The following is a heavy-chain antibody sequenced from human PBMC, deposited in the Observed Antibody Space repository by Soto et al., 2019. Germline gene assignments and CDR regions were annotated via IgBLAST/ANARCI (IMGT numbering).Heavy chain of an antibody. V-gene: IGHV3-30-3*01. J-gene: IGHJ3*02. D-gene: IGHD3-22*01. CDR2: ISYDGSNK. CDR3: ARDVITMIVVVIPGKGAFDI. CDR1: GFTFSSYA. Sequence: PGGSLRLSCAASGFTFSSYARHWVRQAPGKGLEWVAVISYDGSNKYYADSVKGRFTISRDNSKNTLYLQMNSLRAEDTAVYYCARDVITMIVVVIPGKGAFDIWGQGTMVTVSS.